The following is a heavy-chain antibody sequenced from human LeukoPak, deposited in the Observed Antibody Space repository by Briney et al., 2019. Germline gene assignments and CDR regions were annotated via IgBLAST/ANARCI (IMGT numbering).Heavy chain of an antibody. CDR1: GGSISSYY. CDR3: ARHRPGPYDY. Sequence: SETLSLTCTVSGGSISSYYWSWIRQPPGKGLEWIGYIYYSGSTNYNPSLKGRATISVDTSKNQCSLKLSSVTAEDTAVYYCARHRPGPYDYWGQGTLVTVSS. J-gene: IGHJ4*02. CDR2: IYYSGST. V-gene: IGHV4-59*08.